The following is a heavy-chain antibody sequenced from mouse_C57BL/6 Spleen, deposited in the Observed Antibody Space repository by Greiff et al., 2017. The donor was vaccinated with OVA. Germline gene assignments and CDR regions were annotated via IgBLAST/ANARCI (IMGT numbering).Heavy chain of an antibody. J-gene: IGHJ4*01. D-gene: IGHD4-1*01. V-gene: IGHV3-6*01. CDR3: ARGLGYAMDY. CDR1: GYSITSGYY. Sequence: ESGPGLVKPSQSLSLTCSVTGYSITSGYYWNWIRQFPGNKLEWMGYISYDGSNNSNPSLKNRISITRDTSKNQFFLKLNSVTTEGTATYYCARGLGYAMDYWGQGTSVTVSS. CDR2: ISYDGSN.